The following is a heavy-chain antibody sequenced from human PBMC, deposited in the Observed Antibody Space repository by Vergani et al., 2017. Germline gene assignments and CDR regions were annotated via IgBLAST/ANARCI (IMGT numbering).Heavy chain of an antibody. Sequence: QVQLVESGGGVVQPGRSLRLSCAASGFTFSSYGMHWVRQAPGKGLEWVAVISYDGSNKYYADSVKGRFTISRDNSKNTLYLQMTCLRAEDTAVYYCAKDLVRVDSSGALYYYYYGMDVWGQGTTVTVSS. CDR1: GFTFSSYG. V-gene: IGHV3-30*18. D-gene: IGHD3-22*01. J-gene: IGHJ6*02. CDR3: AKDLVRVDSSGALYYYYYGMDV. CDR2: ISYDGSNK.